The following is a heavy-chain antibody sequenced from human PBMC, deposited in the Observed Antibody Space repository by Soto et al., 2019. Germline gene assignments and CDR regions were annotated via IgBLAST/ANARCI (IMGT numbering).Heavy chain of an antibody. CDR3: ARERLGADSSGDYWNYMDV. V-gene: IGHV4-30-4*01. CDR2: THNSGRT. Sequence: SETLSLTCTVSGGSISSGDYYWSWIRQPPEKGLEWIGYTHNSGRTYYNPSLRSGLSISVDTSKTQFSLKLTSVTAADTAVYYCARERLGADSSGDYWNYMDVWGQGTTVTVSS. D-gene: IGHD3-22*01. J-gene: IGHJ6*02. CDR1: GGSISSGDYY.